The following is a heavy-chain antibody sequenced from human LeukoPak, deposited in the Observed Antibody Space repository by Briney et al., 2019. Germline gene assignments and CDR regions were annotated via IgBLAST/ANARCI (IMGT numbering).Heavy chain of an antibody. CDR1: GGSIRGYY. D-gene: IGHD4-11*01. CDR2: IYYSGST. J-gene: IGHJ5*02. V-gene: IGHV4-59*12. Sequence: SETLSLTCTVSGGSIRGYYWSWIRQPPGKGLEWIGYIYYSGSTKYNPSLQSRVTISVDTSKNQFSLKLSSVTAADTAVYYCAREDYTYPTSGPFDPWGQGTLVTVSS. CDR3: AREDYTYPTSGPFDP.